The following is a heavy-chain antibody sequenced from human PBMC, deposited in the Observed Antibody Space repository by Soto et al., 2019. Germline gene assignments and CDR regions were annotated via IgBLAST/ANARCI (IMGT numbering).Heavy chain of an antibody. Sequence: PGGSLRLSCAASGFTFSSYAMSWVRQAPGKGLEWVSAISGSGGSTYYADSVKGRFTISRDNSKNTLYLQMNSLRAEDTAVYYCAKVYCSGGSCYHGYYYYYRDVWGKGTTVTVP. CDR3: AKVYCSGGSCYHGYYYYYRDV. CDR2: ISGSGGST. CDR1: GFTFSSYA. V-gene: IGHV3-23*01. D-gene: IGHD2-15*01. J-gene: IGHJ6*03.